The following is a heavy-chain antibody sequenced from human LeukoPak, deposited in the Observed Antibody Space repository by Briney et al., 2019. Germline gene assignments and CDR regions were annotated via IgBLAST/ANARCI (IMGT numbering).Heavy chain of an antibody. CDR2: IDWDDNR. CDR3: ARLYSTGWYDY. J-gene: IGHJ4*02. Sequence: SGPALVKPTQTLTPTCTFSGFSLSTSGMRVSWIRQPPGKALEWLARIDWDDNRFYSTSLKTRLTISKDTSKNQVVLTMTNMDPVDTATYYCARLYSTGWYDYWGQGTLVTVSS. V-gene: IGHV2-70*04. D-gene: IGHD6-19*01. CDR1: GFSLSTSGMR.